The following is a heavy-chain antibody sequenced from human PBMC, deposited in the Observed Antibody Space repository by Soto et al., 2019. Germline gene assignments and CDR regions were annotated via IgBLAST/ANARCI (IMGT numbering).Heavy chain of an antibody. V-gene: IGHV1-3*01. CDR3: ARDLGGWPDY. CDR2: INAGNGNT. CDR1: GYTFTSYA. Sequence: ASVKVSCKASGYTFTSYAMHWVRQAPGQRLEWMGWINAGNGNTKYSQKFQGRVTVTKDTSASTAYMELSSLRSEDTAVYYCARDLGGWPDYWGQGTLVTVPQ. J-gene: IGHJ4*02. D-gene: IGHD2-15*01.